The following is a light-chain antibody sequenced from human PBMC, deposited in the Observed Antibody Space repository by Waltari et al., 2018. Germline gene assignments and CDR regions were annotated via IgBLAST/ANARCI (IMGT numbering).Light chain of an antibody. Sequence: DIQMTQSPSSLSASVGDRVTITCRASQSISSYLNWYQQKPGKAPKLLIYAASRLQSGVPSRFSGSGSGIEFTLPISSLQPEDFATYYSQQRYSTPRSTCGQGTRREIK. CDR3: QQRYSTPRST. CDR1: QSISSY. CDR2: AAS. J-gene: IGKJ5*01. V-gene: IGKV1-39*01.